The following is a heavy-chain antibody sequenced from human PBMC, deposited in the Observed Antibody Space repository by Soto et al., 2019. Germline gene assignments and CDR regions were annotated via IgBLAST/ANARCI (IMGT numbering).Heavy chain of an antibody. Sequence: SQTLSLTCAISGASVSSNTAVWNWIRQSPSRGIEWLGKTYYRSKWYNDYATSVRSRITINPDTSKNQFSLQLDSVTPEDTAMYFCARDQGALNSWGQGTLVTVSS. CDR2: TYYRSKWYN. CDR3: ARDQGALNS. V-gene: IGHV6-1*01. D-gene: IGHD3-16*01. J-gene: IGHJ4*02. CDR1: GASVSSNTAV.